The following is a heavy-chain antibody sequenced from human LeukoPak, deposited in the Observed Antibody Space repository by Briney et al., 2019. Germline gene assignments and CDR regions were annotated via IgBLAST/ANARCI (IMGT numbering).Heavy chain of an antibody. CDR1: GFTFSDYY. Sequence: PGGSLRLSCAASGFTFSDYYMSWIRQAPGKGLEWVSYISSSGSTIYYADSVKGRFTISRDNAKNSLYLQMNSLRAEDTAVYYCARGAYDFWSGSLLPIPFDYWGQGTLVTVSS. CDR2: ISSSGSTI. J-gene: IGHJ4*02. CDR3: ARGAYDFWSGSLLPIPFDY. D-gene: IGHD3-3*01. V-gene: IGHV3-11*01.